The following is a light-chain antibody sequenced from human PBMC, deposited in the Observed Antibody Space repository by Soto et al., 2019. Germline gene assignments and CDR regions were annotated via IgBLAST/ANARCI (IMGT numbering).Light chain of an antibody. J-gene: IGLJ3*02. CDR2: EGS. Sequence: QSVLTQPASVSGSPGQSITISCTGTSGDVDSHYVAWYQQHPGKAPKLMIYEGSKRPSGVSNRFSGSKSGNTASLTISGLQAEDEADYYCCSYAGSSTWVFGGGTKVTVL. CDR1: SGDVDSHY. CDR3: CSYAGSSTWV. V-gene: IGLV2-23*01.